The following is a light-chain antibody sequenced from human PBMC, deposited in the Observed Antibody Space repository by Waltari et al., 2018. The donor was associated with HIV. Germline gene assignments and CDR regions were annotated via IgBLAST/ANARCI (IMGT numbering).Light chain of an antibody. J-gene: IGLJ1*01. CDR2: EVS. CDR3: NSFTSSSLYV. CDR1: SSDVGAYDY. V-gene: IGLV2-14*01. Sequence: QSALTQPASVSASPGQSITISCTGTSSDVGAYDYVSWYQQHPGKAPKLMIYEVSNRPSGVSNRFSGSKSGNTASLTISRLQAEDEADYYCNSFTSSSLYVFGTGTKVTVL.